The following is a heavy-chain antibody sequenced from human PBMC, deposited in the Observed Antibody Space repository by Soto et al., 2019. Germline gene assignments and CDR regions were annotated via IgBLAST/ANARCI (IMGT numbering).Heavy chain of an antibody. CDR3: ARVVMTTVPAPYYYGMVI. J-gene: IGHJ6*02. CDR2: IIPFIGTA. V-gene: IGHV1-69*11. CDR1: GGTFSSYA. D-gene: IGHD4-4*01. Sequence: SVKVSCKASGGTFSSYAISWGRQAPGQGLEWMGRIIPFIGTANYAQKFQGRVTITADESTSTAYMELTSLRSEDTAVYYCARVVMTTVPAPYYYGMVIWGQGTSANVSS.